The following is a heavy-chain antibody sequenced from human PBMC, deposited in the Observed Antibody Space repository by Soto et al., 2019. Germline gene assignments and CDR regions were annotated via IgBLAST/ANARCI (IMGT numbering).Heavy chain of an antibody. CDR1: GGSISSGGHY. D-gene: IGHD6-6*01. V-gene: IGHV4-31*03. Sequence: PSETLSLTCTVSGGSISSGGHYWSWLRQPPGKGLEWIGYIYYTGSSYYNPSLKSRVTISVDTSKNQFSLKLSSVTAADTAVYYCARDQEIDYSNSFYYYYGLDVWGQGTSVTVS. CDR2: IYYTGSS. CDR3: ARDQEIDYSNSFYYYYGLDV. J-gene: IGHJ6*02.